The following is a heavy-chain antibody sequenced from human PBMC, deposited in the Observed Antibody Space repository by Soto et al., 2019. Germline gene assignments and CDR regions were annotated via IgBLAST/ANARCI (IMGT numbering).Heavy chain of an antibody. CDR3: ARGGYGMDV. CDR1: GGSVSSGSYY. Sequence: SETLSLTCTVSGGSVSSGSYYWSWIRQPPGKGLEWIGYIYYSGSTNYNPSLKSRVTISVDTSKNQFSLKLSSVTAADTAVYYCARGGYGMDVWGQGTTVTVSS. V-gene: IGHV4-61*01. CDR2: IYYSGST. J-gene: IGHJ6*02.